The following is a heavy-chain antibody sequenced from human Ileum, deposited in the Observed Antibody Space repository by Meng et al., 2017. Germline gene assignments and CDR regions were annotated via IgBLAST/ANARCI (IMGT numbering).Heavy chain of an antibody. J-gene: IGHJ4*02. CDR1: GATFTSFV. CDR3: ARDPSGGKFHYFDS. D-gene: IGHD2-15*01. V-gene: IGHV1-3*01. Sequence: QVQLVQSGPDVKRPGASVKVSCKATGATFTSFVIHWVRQAPGQRLEWMGWIHAGNGNRKYSQKFQGRVTFTTDTSATTVYLDLSSLRSEDTAVYYCARDPSGGKFHYFDSWGQGTLVTVSS. CDR2: IHAGNGNR.